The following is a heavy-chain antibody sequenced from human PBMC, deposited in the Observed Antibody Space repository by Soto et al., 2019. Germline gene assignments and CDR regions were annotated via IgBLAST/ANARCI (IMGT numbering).Heavy chain of an antibody. CDR2: ISGSGGTT. J-gene: IGHJ4*02. Sequence: LRLSCAASGFTFSSYAMSWVRQAPGRGLEWVSAISGSGGTTYYADSVKGRLTISRDNSKNTLYLQMNSLRAEDTAVYYCAKDTIFGVVPNWGQGTLVTVSS. CDR1: GFTFSSYA. CDR3: AKDTIFGVVPN. D-gene: IGHD3-3*01. V-gene: IGHV3-23*01.